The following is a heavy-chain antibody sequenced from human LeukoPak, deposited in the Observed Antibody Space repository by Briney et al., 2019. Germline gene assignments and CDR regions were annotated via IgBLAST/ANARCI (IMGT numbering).Heavy chain of an antibody. CDR2: FYYTGST. CDR3: ARPPVLDY. Sequence: SETLSLTCTVSSGSISSYYWSWIRQPPGKGLEWIGFFYYTGSTNYNPSLKSRVTISVDTLKNQFSLNLTSVTAADTAVYYCARPPVLDYWGQGTLVTVSA. CDR1: SGSISSYY. J-gene: IGHJ4*02. V-gene: IGHV4-59*08.